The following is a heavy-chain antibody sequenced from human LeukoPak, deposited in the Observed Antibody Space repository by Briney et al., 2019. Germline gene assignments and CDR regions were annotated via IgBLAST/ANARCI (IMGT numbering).Heavy chain of an antibody. Sequence: ALVKVSCKASGYTFTGYYMHWVRQAPGQGLEWMGWINPNSGGTNYAQKFQGRVTMTRDTSISTAYMELSRRRSDDTAVYYCARMSGYYCSGSYYSWGQGTLVTVSS. CDR3: ARMSGYYCSGSYYS. D-gene: IGHD3-10*01. CDR2: INPNSGGT. V-gene: IGHV1-2*02. CDR1: GYTFTGYY. J-gene: IGHJ5*02.